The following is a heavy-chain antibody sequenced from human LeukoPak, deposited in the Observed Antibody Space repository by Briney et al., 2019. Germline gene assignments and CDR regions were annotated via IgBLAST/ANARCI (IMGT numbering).Heavy chain of an antibody. CDR3: ARLEPYYDTLTGYSYQNYYFDY. CDR1: GGSISSSSYY. J-gene: IGHJ4*02. Sequence: SETLSLTCTVSGGSISSSSYYWGWIRQPPGKGLEWIGSIYYSGSTYYNPSLKSRVTISVDTSKNQFSLKLSSVTAADTAVYYCARLEPYYDTLTGYSYQNYYFDYWGQGTLVTVSS. D-gene: IGHD3-9*01. V-gene: IGHV4-39*01. CDR2: IYYSGST.